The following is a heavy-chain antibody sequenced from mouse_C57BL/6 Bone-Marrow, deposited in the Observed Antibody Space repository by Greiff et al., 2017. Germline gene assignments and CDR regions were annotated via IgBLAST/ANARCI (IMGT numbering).Heavy chain of an antibody. CDR1: GYTFTTYP. J-gene: IGHJ3*01. CDR3: AREGYYGSSAAWFAY. V-gene: IGHV1-47*01. Sequence: VKLMESGAELVKPGASVKMSCKASGYTFTTYPIEWMKQNHGKSLEWIGNFHPYNDDTKYNEKFKGKATLTVEKSSSTVYLELSRLTSDDSAVYYCAREGYYGSSAAWFAYWGQGTLVTVSA. CDR2: FHPYNDDT. D-gene: IGHD1-1*01.